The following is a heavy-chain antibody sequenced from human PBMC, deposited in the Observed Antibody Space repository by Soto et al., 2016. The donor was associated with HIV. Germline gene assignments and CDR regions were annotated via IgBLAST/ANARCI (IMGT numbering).Heavy chain of an antibody. CDR2: ISSYNSNT. CDR1: GYTFTNYG. J-gene: IGHJ4*02. V-gene: IGHV1-18*01. D-gene: IGHD3-10*01. Sequence: QVQLVQSGAEVKEPGASVKVSCKTSGYTFTNYGFSWVRQAPGQGLEWMGWISSYNSNTNYAQKLQGRVTMTTDTSTSTAYMELRSLRSDDTAVYYCARGNYYGSGNYYDYFFDYWGQGTLVTVSS. CDR3: ARGNYYGSGNYYDYFFDY.